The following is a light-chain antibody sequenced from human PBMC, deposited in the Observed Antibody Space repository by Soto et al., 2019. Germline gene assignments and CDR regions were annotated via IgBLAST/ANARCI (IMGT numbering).Light chain of an antibody. CDR2: DVS. V-gene: IGLV2-14*03. CDR3: SSYTSSSTLE. Sequence: QLVLTQPASVSGSPGQSITISCTGTSSDVGGYNFVAWYQQHPGKGPKLMIYDVSKRPSGVSNRFSGSKSGNTASLTISGLQAEDEADYYCSSYTSSSTLEFGGGTKLTVL. CDR1: SSDVGGYNF. J-gene: IGLJ2*01.